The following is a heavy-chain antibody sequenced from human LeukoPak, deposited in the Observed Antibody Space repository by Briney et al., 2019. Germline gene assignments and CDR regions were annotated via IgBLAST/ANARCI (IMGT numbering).Heavy chain of an antibody. CDR1: GYTFTGYY. CDR3: ARAYSSSSRTTYYYYYMDV. J-gene: IGHJ6*03. CDR2: INPNSGGT. D-gene: IGHD6-6*01. V-gene: IGHV1-2*02. Sequence: ASVKVSCKASGYTFTGYYMHWVRQAPGQGLEWMGWINPNSGGTNYAQKFQGRVTMTRDTSISTAYMELSRLRSDDTAVYYCARAYSSSSRTTYYYYYMDVWGKGTTVTVSS.